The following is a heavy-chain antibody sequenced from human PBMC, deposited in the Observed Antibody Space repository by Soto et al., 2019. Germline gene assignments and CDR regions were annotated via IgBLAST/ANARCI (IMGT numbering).Heavy chain of an antibody. V-gene: IGHV3-11*01. D-gene: IGHD3-10*01. Sequence: GGSLRLSCAASGFIFSDYYMSWVRQAPGKGLECLAYISGSGNTIFYADSVQARFTISRDNTKKSLYLQMDGLRAEDTALYYCATYTSPYTSGSFDHWGQGTLVTVSS. CDR1: GFIFSDYY. CDR2: ISGSGNTI. J-gene: IGHJ4*02. CDR3: ATYTSPYTSGSFDH.